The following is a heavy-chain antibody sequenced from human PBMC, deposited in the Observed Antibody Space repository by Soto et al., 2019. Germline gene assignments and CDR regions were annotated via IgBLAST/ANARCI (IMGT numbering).Heavy chain of an antibody. V-gene: IGHV3-30-3*01. CDR2: ISNDGTST. J-gene: IGHJ1*01. CDR3: AREDLSSGHAGTFYH. Sequence: QVQLVESGGGVVQSGRSLRLSCAASRFMFSTYVMHWVRQTPDTGLEWVAGISNDGTSTHYPDYVKGRFTISRDNSKNTLYLQMDRLSGEDSAVYYCAREDLSSGHAGTFYHWGQGTLVSVSS. CDR1: RFMFSTYV. D-gene: IGHD3-22*01.